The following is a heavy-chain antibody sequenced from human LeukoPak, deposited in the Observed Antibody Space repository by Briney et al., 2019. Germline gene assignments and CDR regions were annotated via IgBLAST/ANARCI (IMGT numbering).Heavy chain of an antibody. Sequence: PSETLSLTCTVSGGSISSYYWSWIRQPAGKGLEWIGRIYTSGSTNYNPSLKSRVTISVDTSKNQFSLKLSSVTAADTAVYYCARDSPSVAGTGGYFDLWGRGTLVTVSS. D-gene: IGHD6-19*01. V-gene: IGHV4-4*07. CDR3: ARDSPSVAGTGGYFDL. CDR1: GGSISSYY. J-gene: IGHJ2*01. CDR2: IYTSGST.